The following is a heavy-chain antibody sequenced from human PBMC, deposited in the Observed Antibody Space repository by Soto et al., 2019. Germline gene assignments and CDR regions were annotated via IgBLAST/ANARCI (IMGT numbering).Heavy chain of an antibody. V-gene: IGHV3-21*01. J-gene: IGHJ4*02. CDR1: GFTFSSYS. CDR3: ARTKVVVVPVYDY. Sequence: GGSLRLSCAASGFTFSSYSMNWVRQTPGKGLEWVSSISSSSSYIYYADSVEGRFTISRDNAKNSLYLQMNSLRAEDTAVYYCARTKVVVVPVYDYWGQGTLVTVSS. D-gene: IGHD2-2*01. CDR2: ISSSSSYI.